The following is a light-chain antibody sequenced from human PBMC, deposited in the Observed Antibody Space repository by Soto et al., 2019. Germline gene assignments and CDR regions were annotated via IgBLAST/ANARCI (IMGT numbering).Light chain of an antibody. CDR2: DVS. CDR3: SKGMV. J-gene: IGLJ2*01. V-gene: IGLV2-14*01. Sequence: QSALTQPASVSGSPGQSITISCTGTSSDVGGYNYVSWYQQHPGKAPKLMIYDVSNRPSGVSNRFSGSKSGNTASLTISGLQAEDEADYYCSKGMVFGGGTKVTVL. CDR1: SSDVGGYNY.